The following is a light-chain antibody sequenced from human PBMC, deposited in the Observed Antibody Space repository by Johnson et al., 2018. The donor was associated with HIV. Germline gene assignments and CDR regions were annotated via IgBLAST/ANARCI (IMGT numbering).Light chain of an antibody. J-gene: IGLJ1*01. V-gene: IGLV1-51*02. CDR3: GTWDSSLRGFV. Sequence: SVLTQPPSVSAAPGQKVTISCSGSSSNIGNNYVSWYQQLPGTAPKLLIYESNKRPSGIPDRFSGSKSGTSATLGITGLQTGDEADYYCGTWDSSLRGFVFGLATKVTVL. CDR1: SSNIGNNY. CDR2: ESN.